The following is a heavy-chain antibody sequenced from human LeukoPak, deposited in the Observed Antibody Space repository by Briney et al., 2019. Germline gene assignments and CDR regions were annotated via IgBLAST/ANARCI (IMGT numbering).Heavy chain of an antibody. V-gene: IGHV3-48*01. CDR2: ISGSGTTI. J-gene: IGHJ3*02. Sequence: GGSLRLSCGASGLIFSTYSMNWLRQAPGKGLEWVSYISGSGTTISYADSVKGRFTISRDNAEKSLYLQMSSLRAEDTAVYYCARSDGLDIWGQGTMVTVSS. CDR3: ARSDGLDI. CDR1: GLIFSTYS.